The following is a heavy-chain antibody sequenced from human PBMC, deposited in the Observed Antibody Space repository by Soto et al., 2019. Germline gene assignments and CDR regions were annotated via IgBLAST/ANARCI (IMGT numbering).Heavy chain of an antibody. CDR3: TTDISGWLYLAPFYDY. V-gene: IGHV3-15*01. CDR1: GFTFSNAW. CDR2: IKSKTDGGTT. J-gene: IGHJ4*02. Sequence: GGSLRLSCAASGFTFSNAWMSWVRQAPGKGLEWVGRIKSKTDGGTTDYAAPVKGRFTISRDDSKNTLYLQMNSLKTEDTAAYYCTTDISGWLYLAPFYDYWGQGTLVTVSS. D-gene: IGHD6-19*01.